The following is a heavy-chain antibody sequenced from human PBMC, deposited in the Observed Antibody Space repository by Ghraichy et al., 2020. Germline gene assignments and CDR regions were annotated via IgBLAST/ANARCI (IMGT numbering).Heavy chain of an antibody. CDR1: GFTFSSYA. CDR2: ISSNGGST. Sequence: GGSLRLSCSASGFTFSSYAMHWVRQAPGKGLEYVSAISSNGGSTYYADSVKGRFTISRDNSKNTLYLQMSSLRAEDTAVYYCVKVRRRYSSGGGEAFDIWGQGTMVTVSS. V-gene: IGHV3-64D*06. CDR3: VKVRRRYSSGGGEAFDI. D-gene: IGHD6-19*01. J-gene: IGHJ3*02.